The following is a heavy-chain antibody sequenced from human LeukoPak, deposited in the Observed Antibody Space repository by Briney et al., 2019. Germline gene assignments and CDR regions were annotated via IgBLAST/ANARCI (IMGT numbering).Heavy chain of an antibody. Sequence: SETLSLTCTVSGGSISSYYWSWIRQPPGKGLEWIGYIYYSGSTNYNPSLKSRVTISVDTSKNQFSLKLSSVTAADTAVYYRARGLIGALWKWGQGTLVTVSS. CDR3: ARGLIGALWK. D-gene: IGHD2-21*01. V-gene: IGHV4-59*01. CDR2: IYYSGST. J-gene: IGHJ4*02. CDR1: GGSISSYY.